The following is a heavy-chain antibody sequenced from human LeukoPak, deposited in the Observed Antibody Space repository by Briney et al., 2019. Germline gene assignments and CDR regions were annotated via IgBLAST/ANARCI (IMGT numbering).Heavy chain of an antibody. Sequence: PGGSLRLSCAASGFTFSSYEMNWVRQAPGKGLEWVSYFSSSGSTMYFADSVKGRFTISRANAKNSLYLQMSSLRAEDTAVYYCARCIRYSGYSYGYFDYWGQGTLVTVSS. J-gene: IGHJ4*02. D-gene: IGHD5-18*01. V-gene: IGHV3-48*03. CDR2: FSSSGSTM. CDR1: GFTFSSYE. CDR3: ARCIRYSGYSYGYFDY.